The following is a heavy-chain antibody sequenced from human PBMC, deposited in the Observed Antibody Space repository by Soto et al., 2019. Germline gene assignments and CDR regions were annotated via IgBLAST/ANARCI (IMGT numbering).Heavy chain of an antibody. J-gene: IGHJ4*02. D-gene: IGHD3-22*01. V-gene: IGHV1-18*01. CDR2: ISAYNGNT. CDR3: EREVYYFDSSGVEY. CDR1: GYTFISYG. Sequence: QVQLVQSGAEVKKPGASVKVSCKASGYTFISYGISWVRQAPGQGLEWMGWISAYNGNTNYAQNLQGRVTMTTDTSTSTAYMELRSLRSDDTAVYYCEREVYYFDSSGVEYWGQGTLVTVSS.